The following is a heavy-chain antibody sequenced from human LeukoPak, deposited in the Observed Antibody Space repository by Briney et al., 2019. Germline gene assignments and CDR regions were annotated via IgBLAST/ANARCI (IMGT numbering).Heavy chain of an antibody. J-gene: IGHJ3*02. Sequence: GGSLRLSCAASGFTFSSYSIHWVRQAPGKGLEWVSSINGDSSYIYYADSVKGRFLISRDNAKNSLYLHMNSLRAEDTAVYYCARDIYCSSTSCYTAFDIWGQGTMVTVSS. CDR2: INGDSSYI. CDR1: GFTFSSYS. V-gene: IGHV3-21*01. D-gene: IGHD2-2*02. CDR3: ARDIYCSSTSCYTAFDI.